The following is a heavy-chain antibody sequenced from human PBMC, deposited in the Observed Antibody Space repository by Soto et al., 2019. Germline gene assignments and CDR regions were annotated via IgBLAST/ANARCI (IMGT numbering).Heavy chain of an antibody. Sequence: QVQLVQSGAEVKKPGASVKVSCKASGYTFTSYDINWVRQATGQGLEWMGWMNPNSGNTAYAQKFQGRVTMTRNTSISTAYMELSSLRSEDTAVYYCARERSAAGTGWFDPWGKGTLVTVSS. CDR1: GYTFTSYD. D-gene: IGHD6-13*01. CDR3: ARERSAAGTGWFDP. J-gene: IGHJ5*02. CDR2: MNPNSGNT. V-gene: IGHV1-8*01.